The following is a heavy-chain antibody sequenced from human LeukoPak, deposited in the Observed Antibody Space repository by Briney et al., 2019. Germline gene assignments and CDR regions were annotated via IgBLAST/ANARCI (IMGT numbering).Heavy chain of an antibody. V-gene: IGHV4-34*01. CDR3: ARVSLGYCSSTSCPGGMDV. J-gene: IGHJ6*02. Sequence: SETLSLTCAVYGGSFSGYYWSWIRQPPGKGLEWIGEINHSESTNYNPSLKSRVTISVDTSKNQFSLKLSSVTAADTAVYYCARVSLGYCSSTSCPGGMDVWGQGTTVTVSS. D-gene: IGHD2-2*01. CDR1: GGSFSGYY. CDR2: INHSEST.